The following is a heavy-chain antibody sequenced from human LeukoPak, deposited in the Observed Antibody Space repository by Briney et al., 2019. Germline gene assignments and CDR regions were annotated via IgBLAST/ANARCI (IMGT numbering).Heavy chain of an antibody. CDR2: ISRSGSTI. Sequence: PGGSLRLSCAASGFTYSSYDMSWVRQAPGKGLEWVSYISRSGSTIYYADSVKGRFTISRDNAKNSLYLQVKSLRAEDTAVYYCARDSNSWPFDYWGQGTLVTVSS. J-gene: IGHJ4*02. D-gene: IGHD6-13*01. CDR3: ARDSNSWPFDY. V-gene: IGHV3-48*03. CDR1: GFTYSSYD.